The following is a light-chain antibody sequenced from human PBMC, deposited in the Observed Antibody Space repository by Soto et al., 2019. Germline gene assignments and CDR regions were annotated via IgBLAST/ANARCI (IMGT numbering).Light chain of an antibody. CDR3: ATWDDRLRAYV. Sequence: QSVLTQPPSASVTPGQSVTISCSGSSSNIGTYYVDWYQQLPGTAPKLLIHRNGQRPSGVPDRFSGSKSGTSASLAISGLRSEDEADYYCATWDDRLRAYVIGAGTKVTVL. CDR1: SSNIGTYY. J-gene: IGLJ1*01. CDR2: RNG. V-gene: IGLV1-47*01.